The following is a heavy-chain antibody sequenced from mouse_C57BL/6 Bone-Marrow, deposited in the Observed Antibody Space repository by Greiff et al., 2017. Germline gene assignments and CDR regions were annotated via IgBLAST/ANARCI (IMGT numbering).Heavy chain of an antibody. D-gene: IGHD1-2*01. CDR1: GYTFTSYW. Sequence: QVQLKQPGAELVMPGASVKLSCKASGYTFTSYWMHWVKQRPGQGLEWIGEIDPSDSYTNYNQKFKGKSTLTVDKSSSTAYMQLSSLTSEDSAVYYCARGYALDYWGQGTTLTVSS. CDR2: IDPSDSYT. V-gene: IGHV1-69*01. CDR3: ARGYALDY. J-gene: IGHJ2*01.